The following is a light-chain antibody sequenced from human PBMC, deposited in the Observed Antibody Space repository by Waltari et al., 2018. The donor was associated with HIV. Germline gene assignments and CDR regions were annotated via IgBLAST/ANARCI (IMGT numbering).Light chain of an antibody. CDR2: SDT. J-gene: IGLJ2*01. CDR1: TSNLGAGYD. CDR3: QSYDRGLSGPV. V-gene: IGLV1-40*01. Sequence: QSVLRQPPSVSGAPGQRVTLSCVGSTSNLGAGYDGHWYQHVPGTGPKLLIYSDTKRPSGVPDRFSGSKSGTSGFLAITGLQADDEADYYCQSYDRGLSGPVFGGGTKLTVL.